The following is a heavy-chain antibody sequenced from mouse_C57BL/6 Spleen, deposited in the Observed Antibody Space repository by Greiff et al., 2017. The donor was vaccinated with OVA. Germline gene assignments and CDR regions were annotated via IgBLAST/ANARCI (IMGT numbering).Heavy chain of an antibody. CDR1: GYAFSSSW. V-gene: IGHV1-82*01. Sequence: VQLQQSGPELVKPGASVKISCKASGYAFSSSWMNWVKQRPGKGLEWIGRIYPGDGDTNYNGKFKGKATLTADKSSSTAYMQLSSLTSEDSAVYVCATETVQAYYAMDYWGQGTSVTVSS. D-gene: IGHD3-2*02. J-gene: IGHJ4*01. CDR3: ATETVQAYYAMDY. CDR2: IYPGDGDT.